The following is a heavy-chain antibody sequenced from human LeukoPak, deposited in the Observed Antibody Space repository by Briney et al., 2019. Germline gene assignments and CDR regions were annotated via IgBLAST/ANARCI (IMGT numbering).Heavy chain of an antibody. CDR2: IYYSGST. D-gene: IGHD2-2*01. V-gene: IGHV4-59*11. CDR3: ARSLVVPAMVRSLYYYYYMDV. J-gene: IGHJ6*03. Sequence: PSETLSLTCTVSGGSISSHYWSWIRQPPGKGLEWIGYIYYSGSTNYNPSLKSRVTISVDTSKNQFSLKLSSVTAADTAVYYCARSLVVPAMVRSLYYYYYMDVWGKGTTVTVSS. CDR1: GGSISSHY.